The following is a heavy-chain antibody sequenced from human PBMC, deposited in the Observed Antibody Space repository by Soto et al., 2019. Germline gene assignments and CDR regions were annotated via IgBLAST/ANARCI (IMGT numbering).Heavy chain of an antibody. CDR3: TTDSYYYGSGSYYKSCY. D-gene: IGHD3-10*01. J-gene: IGHJ4*02. CDR1: GFTFSNSW. CDR2: IKSKTDGGTT. Sequence: GGSLRLSCAASGFTFSNSWMSWVLQAPGKGLEWVGRIKSKTDGGTTDYAAPVKGRFTISRDDSKNTLYLQMNSLKTEDTAVYYCTTDSYYYGSGSYYKSCYWGQGTLVTVSS. V-gene: IGHV3-15*01.